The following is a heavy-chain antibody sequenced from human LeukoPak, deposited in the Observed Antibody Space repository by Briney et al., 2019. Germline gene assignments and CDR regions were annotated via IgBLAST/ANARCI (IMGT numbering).Heavy chain of an antibody. D-gene: IGHD3-10*01. V-gene: IGHV4-39*01. CDR3: ARHNRVGSRSYYIDY. CDR2: IYYSGST. J-gene: IGHJ4*02. Sequence: KPSETLSLTCTVSGGSISSSSYYWGWIRQPPGKGLEWIGSIYYSGSTYYNPSLKSRVTISVDTSKNQFSLKLSSVTAADTAVYYCARHNRVGSRSYYIDYWGQGTLVTVSS. CDR1: GGSISSSSYY.